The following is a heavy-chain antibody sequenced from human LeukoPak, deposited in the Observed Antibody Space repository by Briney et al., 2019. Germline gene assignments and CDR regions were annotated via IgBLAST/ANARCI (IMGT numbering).Heavy chain of an antibody. Sequence: SETLSLTCAVYGGSFSGYYWSWIRQPPGKGLEWIGEINHSGSANYNPSLKSRVTISVDTSKNQFSLKLSSVTAADTAVYYCARVADTAMVTFFDYWGQGTLVTVSS. D-gene: IGHD5-18*01. J-gene: IGHJ4*02. CDR3: ARVADTAMVTFFDY. V-gene: IGHV4-34*01. CDR2: INHSGSA. CDR1: GGSFSGYY.